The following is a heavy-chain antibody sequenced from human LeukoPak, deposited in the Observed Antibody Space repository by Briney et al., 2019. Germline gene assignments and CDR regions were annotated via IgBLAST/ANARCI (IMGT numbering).Heavy chain of an antibody. CDR2: IDGAGTTT. CDR3: ARGGGGSYSPFDL. J-gene: IGHJ4*02. CDR1: GSNLRTYW. V-gene: IGHV3-74*01. D-gene: IGHD1-26*01. Sequence: PAGSLTLSCAASGSNLRTYWMHWVRQVPGKGLVWVSRIDGAGTTTTYADSVKGRFTISGDNANNMLYRQMNSLRGDDTAVYSCARGGGGSYSPFDLWGQGTLVTVSS.